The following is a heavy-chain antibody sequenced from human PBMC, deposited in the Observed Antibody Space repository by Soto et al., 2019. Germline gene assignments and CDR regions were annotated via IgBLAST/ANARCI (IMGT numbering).Heavy chain of an antibody. J-gene: IGHJ4*02. CDR1: GFAVSSNY. CDR3: VRRVQPSGSYDY. D-gene: IGHD3-10*01. V-gene: IGHV3-53*01. Sequence: EVQLAESGGGLIQPGGSLRLSCAASGFAVSSNYMTWVRQAPGKGLEWVSVIYSDGSPFYADSVKGRFTISRDNSKNTVYLQMNSLRVDDTAVYFCVRRVQPSGSYDYWGQGTLVTVSS. CDR2: IYSDGSP.